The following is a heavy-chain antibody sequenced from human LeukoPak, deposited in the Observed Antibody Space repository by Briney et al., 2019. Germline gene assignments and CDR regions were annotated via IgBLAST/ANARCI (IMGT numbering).Heavy chain of an antibody. CDR2: ISSSSSYT. V-gene: IGHV3-11*06. Sequence: GGSLRLSCEASGFTFSDYYMSWVRQAPGKGLEWVSYISSSSSYTKYADSVKGRFTISRDSAKNSLYLQVNSLRAEDMAVYYCARGTGTNAYFDYWGQGPLVTVFS. D-gene: IGHD1-1*01. CDR1: GFTFSDYY. J-gene: IGHJ4*02. CDR3: ARGTGTNAYFDY.